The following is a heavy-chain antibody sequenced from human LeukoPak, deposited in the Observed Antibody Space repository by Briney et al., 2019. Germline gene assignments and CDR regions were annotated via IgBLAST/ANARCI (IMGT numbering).Heavy chain of an antibody. CDR2: FGTRSTSI. V-gene: IGHV3-21*01. D-gene: IGHD3-22*01. CDR1: GFTFRGYS. J-gene: IGHJ4*02. Sequence: GGSLRLSCKASGFTFRGYSMNWIRQAPGKGLEWVSSFGTRSTSIYHAGSVKGRFAISRDNAKNSLYLQMNSLRAEDTAVYLCATNSAYRFDYWGQGTLVTVSS. CDR3: ATNSAYRFDY.